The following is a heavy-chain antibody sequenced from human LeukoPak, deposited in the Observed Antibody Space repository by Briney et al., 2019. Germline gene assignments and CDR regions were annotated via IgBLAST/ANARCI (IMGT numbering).Heavy chain of an antibody. CDR3: ARGCTSSSCYDY. CDR2: IRYDGSNK. D-gene: IGHD2-2*01. J-gene: IGHJ4*02. V-gene: IGHV3-30*02. CDR1: GFTFSSYG. Sequence: GGSLRLSCAASGFTFSSYGMHWVRQAPGKGLEWVAFIRYDGSNKYYADSVKGRFTISRDNSKNTLDLQMNSLRPEDTAVYYCARGCTSSSCYDYWGQGTLVTVSS.